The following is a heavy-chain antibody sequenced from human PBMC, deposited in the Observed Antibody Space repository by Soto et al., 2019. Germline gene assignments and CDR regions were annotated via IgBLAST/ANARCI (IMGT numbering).Heavy chain of an antibody. CDR3: ASVMFLEWLFPGAYYYGMDV. V-gene: IGHV1-3*01. J-gene: IGHJ6*02. Sequence: ASVKVSCKASGYTFTSYAMHWVRQAPGQRLEWMGWINAGNDNTKYSQKFQGRVTITRDTSASTAYMELSSLRSEDTAVYYCASVMFLEWLFPGAYYYGMDVWGQGTTVTVSS. CDR2: INAGNDNT. D-gene: IGHD3-3*01. CDR1: GYTFTSYA.